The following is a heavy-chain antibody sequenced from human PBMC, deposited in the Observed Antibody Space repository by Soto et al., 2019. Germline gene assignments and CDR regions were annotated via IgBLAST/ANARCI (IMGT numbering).Heavy chain of an antibody. CDR1: GFTFSSYG. V-gene: IGHV3-33*01. D-gene: IGHD3-10*01. CDR3: ARDPGMTYYYGSDSYYFDY. J-gene: IGHJ4*02. Sequence: GESLKISCAASGFTFSSYGMHWVRQAPGKGLEWVAVIWYDGSNKYYADSVKGRFTISRDNSKNTLYLQMNSLRAEDTAVYYCARDPGMTYYYGSDSYYFDYWGQGTLVTVSS. CDR2: IWYDGSNK.